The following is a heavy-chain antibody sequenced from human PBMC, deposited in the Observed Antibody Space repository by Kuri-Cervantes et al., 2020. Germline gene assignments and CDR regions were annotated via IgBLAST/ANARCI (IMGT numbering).Heavy chain of an antibody. D-gene: IGHD4-11*01. V-gene: IGHV3-21*03. CDR2: ISSSSSYI. Sequence: GESLKISCAASGFTFSSYSMNWVRQAPGKGLEWVPSISSSSSYIYYADSVKGRFTISRDNAKNSLYLQMNSLRAEDTAVYYCARGLGYFDYWGQGTLVTVSS. J-gene: IGHJ4*02. CDR1: GFTFSSYS. CDR3: ARGLGYFDY.